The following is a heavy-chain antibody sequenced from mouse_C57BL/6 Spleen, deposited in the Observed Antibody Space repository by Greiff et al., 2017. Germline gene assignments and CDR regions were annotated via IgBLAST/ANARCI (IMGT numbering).Heavy chain of an antibody. V-gene: IGHV1-64*01. CDR3: ARSDDYPSGFAY. J-gene: IGHJ3*01. CDR2: IHPNSGST. CDR1: GYTFTSYW. Sequence: QVQLQQSGAELVKPGASVKLSCKASGYTFTSYWMHWVKQRPGQGLEWIGMIHPNSGSTNYNEKFKSKATLTVDKSSSTAYMQLSSLTSEDSAVYYCARSDDYPSGFAYWGQGTLVTVSA. D-gene: IGHD2-4*01.